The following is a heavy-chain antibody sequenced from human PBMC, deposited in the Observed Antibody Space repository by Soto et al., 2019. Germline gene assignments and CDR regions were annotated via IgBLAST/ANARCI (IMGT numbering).Heavy chain of an antibody. CDR2: IIPIFGTA. CDR3: ARERMQQPRWFDP. V-gene: IGHV1-69*06. J-gene: IGHJ5*02. CDR1: GGTFSSYA. D-gene: IGHD6-13*01. Sequence: GASVKVSCKASGGTFSSYAISWVRQAPGQGLEWMGGIIPIFGTANYAQKFQGRVTITADKSTSTAYMELCSLRSEDTAVYYCARERMQQPRWFDPWGQGTLVTVSS.